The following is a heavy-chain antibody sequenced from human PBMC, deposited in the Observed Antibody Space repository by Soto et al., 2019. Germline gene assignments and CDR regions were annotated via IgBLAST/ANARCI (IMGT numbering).Heavy chain of an antibody. V-gene: IGHV4-31*03. CDR2: IYYSGST. CDR1: GCSSSSGGYY. J-gene: IGHJ5*02. D-gene: IGHD1-7*01. Sequence: QVQLQESGPGLVKPSQTLSLTCTVSGCSSSSGGYYWSWIRQPPGKGLEWIGYIYYSGSTYYNPSLKSRVTISVDTSKNQFSLKLSSVTAADTAVYYCARGVITVTTSWLDPWGQGTLVTVSS. CDR3: ARGVITVTTSWLDP.